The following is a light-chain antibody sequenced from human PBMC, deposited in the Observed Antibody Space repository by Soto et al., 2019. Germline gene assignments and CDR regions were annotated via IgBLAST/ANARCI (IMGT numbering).Light chain of an antibody. CDR2: DVT. V-gene: IGLV2-14*01. J-gene: IGLJ1*01. CDR1: SSDVGAYNY. CDR3: TSYTTSSTYV. Sequence: QSVLTQPASVSGSPGQSIAISCTGTSSDVGAYNYVFWYQQYPGKAPKLIIYDVTNRPSGVSDRFSGSKSGNTASLTISGLQAEDEADYYCTSYTTSSTYVFGTGTKLTV.